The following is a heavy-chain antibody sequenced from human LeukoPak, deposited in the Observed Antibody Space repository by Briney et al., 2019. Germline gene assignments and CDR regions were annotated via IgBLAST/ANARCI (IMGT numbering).Heavy chain of an antibody. CDR1: GGSFSGYY. Sequence: KPSETLSLTCAVYGGSFSGYYWSWIRQPPGKGLEWIGEINHSGSTNYNPSLKSRVTISVDTSKNQFSLKLSSVTAADTAVYYCARDSSSMGATSFNYYYYGMDVWGQGTTVTVSS. J-gene: IGHJ6*02. D-gene: IGHD1-26*01. CDR2: INHSGST. CDR3: ARDSSSMGATSFNYYYYGMDV. V-gene: IGHV4-34*01.